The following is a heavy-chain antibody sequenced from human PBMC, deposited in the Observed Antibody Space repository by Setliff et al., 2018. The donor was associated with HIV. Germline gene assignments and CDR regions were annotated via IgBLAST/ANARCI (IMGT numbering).Heavy chain of an antibody. Sequence: ASVKVSCKASGYDFTAYAISWVRQAPGQGLEWMGRIGGDNANIKFAQSFQGRVTMTTDTSTNTAYLELTSLRSDDTAVYYCARVAVPGLGYFQYWGQGTLVTVSS. V-gene: IGHV1-18*01. CDR2: IGGDNANI. CDR3: ARVAVPGLGYFQY. D-gene: IGHD6-19*01. CDR1: GYDFTAYA. J-gene: IGHJ1*01.